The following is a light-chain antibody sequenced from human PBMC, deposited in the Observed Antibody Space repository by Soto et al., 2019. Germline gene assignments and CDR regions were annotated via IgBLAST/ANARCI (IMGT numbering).Light chain of an antibody. Sequence: EIVMTQSPGTLSVSPGERATLPCRAGQGVTTNFAWYQRKSGQSPRLLIYDVSIRATGVPARFSGTGSETDFTLTISGLQSEDSAVYVGQQYNNWPFSFGQGTRLEIK. CDR2: DVS. CDR1: QGVTTN. V-gene: IGKV3-15*01. CDR3: QQYNNWPFS. J-gene: IGKJ5*01.